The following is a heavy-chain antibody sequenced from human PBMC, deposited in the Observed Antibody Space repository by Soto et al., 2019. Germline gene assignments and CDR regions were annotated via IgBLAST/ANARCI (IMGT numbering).Heavy chain of an antibody. CDR3: ARDMSSGWYYYYYGMDV. J-gene: IGHJ6*02. V-gene: IGHV1-3*01. D-gene: IGHD6-19*01. CDR2: INAGNGNT. Sequence: SVKVSCKASGYTFTSYAMHWVRQAPGQRLEWMGWINAGNGNTKYSQKFQGRVTITRDTSASTAYMELSSLRSEDTAVYYCARDMSSGWYYYYYGMDVWGQGTTVTVSS. CDR1: GYTFTSYA.